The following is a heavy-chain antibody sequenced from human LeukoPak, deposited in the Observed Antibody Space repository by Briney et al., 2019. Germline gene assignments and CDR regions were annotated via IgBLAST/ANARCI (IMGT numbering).Heavy chain of an antibody. CDR1: GFTFSSYG. J-gene: IGHJ6*03. Sequence: PGGSLRLSCAASGFTFSSYGMHWVRQAPGKGLEWVAVISYDGSNKYYADSVKGRFTISRDNSKNTLYLQMNSLRAEDTAVYYCAKVSIFGVVIWYYMDVWGKGTTVTVSS. CDR3: AKVSIFGVVIWYYMDV. CDR2: ISYDGSNK. V-gene: IGHV3-30*18. D-gene: IGHD3-3*01.